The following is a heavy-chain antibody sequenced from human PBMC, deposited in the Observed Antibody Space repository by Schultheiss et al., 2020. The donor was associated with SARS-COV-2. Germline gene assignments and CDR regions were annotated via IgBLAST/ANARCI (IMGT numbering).Heavy chain of an antibody. D-gene: IGHD2-15*01. CDR3: AREHCSGGSCLVDY. V-gene: IGHV4-61*01. Sequence: SETLSLTCSVSGGSVSSGSYYWTWIRQSPGRGLEWIGYIYHSGSTNYNPSLKSRVTISVDTSKNQFSLKLSSVTAADTAVYYCAREHCSGGSCLVDYWGQGTLVTVSS. CDR2: IYHSGST. J-gene: IGHJ4*02. CDR1: GGSVSSGSYY.